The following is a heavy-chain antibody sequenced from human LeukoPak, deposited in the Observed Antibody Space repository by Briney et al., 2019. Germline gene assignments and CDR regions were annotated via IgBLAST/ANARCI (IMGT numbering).Heavy chain of an antibody. Sequence: SETLSLTCTVSGYPISSGYYWGWIRQPPGKGLEWIGIIYHSGRTDYNPSLKSRVTISEDTSKNQFSLKLSSVTAADTAVYYCARGRFPTRWFDPWGQGTLVTVSS. CDR2: IYHSGRT. CDR1: GYPISSGYY. J-gene: IGHJ5*02. D-gene: IGHD4-17*01. CDR3: ARGRFPTRWFDP. V-gene: IGHV4-38-2*02.